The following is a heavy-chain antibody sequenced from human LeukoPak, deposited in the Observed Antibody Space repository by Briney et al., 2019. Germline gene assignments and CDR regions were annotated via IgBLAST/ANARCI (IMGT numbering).Heavy chain of an antibody. V-gene: IGHV1-69*05. CDR2: IIPIFGTA. CDR1: GYTFTSYD. Sequence: GASVKVSCKASGYTFTSYDISWVRQAPGQGLEWMGGIIPIFGTANYAQKFQGRVTITTDESTSTAYMELSSLRSEDTAVYYCARGYSSSSGYLRPFDYWGQGTLVTVSS. D-gene: IGHD6-6*01. J-gene: IGHJ4*02. CDR3: ARGYSSSSGYLRPFDY.